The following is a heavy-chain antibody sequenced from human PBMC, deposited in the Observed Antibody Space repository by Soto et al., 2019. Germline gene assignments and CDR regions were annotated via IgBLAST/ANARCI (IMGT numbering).Heavy chain of an antibody. CDR2: MNPNSGNT. CDR1: GYTFTSYD. J-gene: IGHJ6*02. V-gene: IGHV1-8*01. Sequence: ASVKVSCKASGYTFTSYDINWVRQATGQGLEWMGWMNPNSGNTGYAQKFQGRVTMTRNTSISTAYMELSSLRSEDTAVYYCARGDDVGVVAAGDYYYGMDVWGQGTTVTVSS. CDR3: ARGDDVGVVAAGDYYYGMDV. D-gene: IGHD2-15*01.